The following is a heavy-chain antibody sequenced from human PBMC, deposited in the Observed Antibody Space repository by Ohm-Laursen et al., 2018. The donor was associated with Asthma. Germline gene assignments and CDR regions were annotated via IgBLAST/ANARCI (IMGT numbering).Heavy chain of an antibody. CDR2: ISGNSDSS. Sequence: SLRLSCAASGFAFSSYIMNWVRQAPGKGLEWVSAISGNSDSSYYADSVKGRFTISRDNSNNTLYLQIKSLRAEDTALYYCAKDQQRLVNGDFDSWGQGTLVTVSS. CDR3: AKDQQRLVNGDFDS. D-gene: IGHD6-13*01. CDR1: GFAFSSYI. V-gene: IGHV3-23*01. J-gene: IGHJ4*02.